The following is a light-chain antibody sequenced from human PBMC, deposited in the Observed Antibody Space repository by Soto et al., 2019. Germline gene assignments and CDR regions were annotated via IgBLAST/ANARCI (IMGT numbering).Light chain of an antibody. CDR2: GAS. J-gene: IGKJ3*01. CDR3: LQYNSWPRGT. CDR1: QSVGNN. Sequence: EIVMTQSPATLSVSPGERTTLSCRASQSVGNNLAWYQQKPGQAPRLLLYGASTRATGIPVRFRGSGSGTEFTLTISSLQSEDSAVYYCLQYNSWPRGTFGPGTKVEIK. V-gene: IGKV3-15*01.